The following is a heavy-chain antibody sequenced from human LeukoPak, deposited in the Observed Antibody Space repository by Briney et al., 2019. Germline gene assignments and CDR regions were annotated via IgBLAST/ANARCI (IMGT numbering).Heavy chain of an antibody. CDR3: ARDRARVSDY. Sequence: GGSLRLSCAASGFSFSSYGMHWVRQAPGKGLEWVAVISYDGSNKYYTDSVKGRFTISRDNARNTLDLQMNSLRAEDTAIYYCARDRARVSDYWGQGTLVTVPS. J-gene: IGHJ4*02. D-gene: IGHD3-22*01. V-gene: IGHV3-30*03. CDR1: GFSFSSYG. CDR2: ISYDGSNK.